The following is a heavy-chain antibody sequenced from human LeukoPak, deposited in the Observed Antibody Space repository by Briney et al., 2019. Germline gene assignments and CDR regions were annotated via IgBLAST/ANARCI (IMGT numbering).Heavy chain of an antibody. D-gene: IGHD3-22*01. V-gene: IGHV3-30*18. CDR1: GFTFSSYG. CDR3: AKDPYDSSGYYFPGAFDI. Sequence: PGGSLRLSCVASGFTFSSYGMHWVRQAPGKGLEWVAVISYDGSNKYYADSVKGRFTISRDNSKNTLYLQMNSLRAEDTAVYYCAKDPYDSSGYYFPGAFDIWGQGTMVTVSS. J-gene: IGHJ3*02. CDR2: ISYDGSNK.